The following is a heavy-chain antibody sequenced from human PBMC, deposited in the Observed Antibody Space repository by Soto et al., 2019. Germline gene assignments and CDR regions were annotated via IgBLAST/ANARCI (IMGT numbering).Heavy chain of an antibody. CDR3: AAGVAVAGPFDY. CDR1: GFTFSGSA. V-gene: IGHV3-33*08. J-gene: IGHJ4*02. Sequence: SLRLSCAASGFTFSGSAMHWVRQASGKGLEWVAVIWYDGSNKYYADSVKGRFTISRDNSKNTLYLQMNSLRAEDTAVYYCAAGVAVAGPFDYWGQGTLVTSPQ. CDR2: IWYDGSNK. D-gene: IGHD6-19*01.